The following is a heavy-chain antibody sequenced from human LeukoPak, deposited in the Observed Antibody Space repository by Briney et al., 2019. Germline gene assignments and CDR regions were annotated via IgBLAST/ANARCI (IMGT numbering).Heavy chain of an antibody. CDR1: GITFSTYW. CDR3: AKGPLPRITGTAPFDY. D-gene: IGHD1-7*01. J-gene: IGHJ4*02. V-gene: IGHV3-7*01. CDR2: INQDGTEK. Sequence: GGSLRLSCAASGITFSTYWMNWVRQAPGKGLEWVANINQDGTEKYYVDSVKGRFTISRDNAKNSLFLQMNSLRAEDTAVYYCAKGPLPRITGTAPFDYWGQGTLVTVSS.